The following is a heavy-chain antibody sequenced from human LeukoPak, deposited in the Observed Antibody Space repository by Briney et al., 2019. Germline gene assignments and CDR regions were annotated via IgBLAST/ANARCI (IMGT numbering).Heavy chain of an antibody. CDR1: GYTFTSYG. J-gene: IGHJ6*02. CDR3: ARRYCSGGSCYRTLIDYYYYGMDV. D-gene: IGHD2-15*01. Sequence: ASVKVSCKASGYTFTSYGISWVRQVPGQGLEWMGWISAYNGNTNYAQKLQGRVTMTTDTSTSTAYMELRSLRSDDTAVYYCARRYCSGGSCYRTLIDYYYYGMDVWGQGTTVTVSS. CDR2: ISAYNGNT. V-gene: IGHV1-18*01.